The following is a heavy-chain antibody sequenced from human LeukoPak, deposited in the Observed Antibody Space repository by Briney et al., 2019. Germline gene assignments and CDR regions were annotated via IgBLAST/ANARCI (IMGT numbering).Heavy chain of an antibody. Sequence: KPSETLSLTCAVYGGSFSGYYWSGIRQPPGKGLEWIGEINHSGSTNYNPSLKSRVTISVDTSKNQFSLKLSSVTAADTAVYYCARVPYYYDSSGYCDYWGEGTLVTVSS. J-gene: IGHJ4*02. D-gene: IGHD3-22*01. CDR2: INHSGST. CDR3: ARVPYYYDSSGYCDY. V-gene: IGHV4-34*01. CDR1: GGSFSGYY.